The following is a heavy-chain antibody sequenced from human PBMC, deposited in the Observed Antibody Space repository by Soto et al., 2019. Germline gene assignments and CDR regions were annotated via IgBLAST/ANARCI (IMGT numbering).Heavy chain of an antibody. CDR3: ARDIWSGDYKWFDS. J-gene: IGHJ5*01. CDR1: TVTINVHG. D-gene: IGHD3-3*01. CDR2: ISNDGRAQ. Sequence: VGSLRLSCTSSTVTINVHGIQWVRHAPGKGLEWVAFISNDGRAQYYADSVKGRFTISRDYSKNTVDLQMNSLRNEETAVYYCARDIWSGDYKWFDSWGPGTLVTVSS. V-gene: IGHV3-30*03.